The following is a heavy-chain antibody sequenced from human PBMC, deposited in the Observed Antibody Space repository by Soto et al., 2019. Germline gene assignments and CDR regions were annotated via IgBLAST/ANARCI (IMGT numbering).Heavy chain of an antibody. V-gene: IGHV1-18*01. J-gene: IGHJ5*02. CDR1: GYTFTSYG. Sequence: GASVKVSCKASGYTFTSYGISWVRQAPGQGLEWMGWINAYNGNTNYAQKLQGRVTMTTDTSTSTAYMELRSLRSDDTAVYYCARQIAVDEHNWFDPWGQGTLVTVSS. D-gene: IGHD6-19*01. CDR3: ARQIAVDEHNWFDP. CDR2: INAYNGNT.